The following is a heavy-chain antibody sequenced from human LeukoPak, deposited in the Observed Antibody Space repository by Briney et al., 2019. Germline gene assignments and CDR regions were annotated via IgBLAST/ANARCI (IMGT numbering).Heavy chain of an antibody. V-gene: IGHV4-38-2*01. J-gene: IGHJ4*02. Sequence: PSETLSLTCAVSGYSISSGYYWGWIRQPPGKGLEWIGSIYHSGSTYYNPSLKSRVTISVDTSKNQFSLKLRSVTAADTAVYYCARRSYYDSSGYYQLGGYYFDYWGQGTLVTVSS. CDR2: IYHSGST. CDR3: ARRSYYDSSGYYQLGGYYFDY. CDR1: GYSISSGYY. D-gene: IGHD3-22*01.